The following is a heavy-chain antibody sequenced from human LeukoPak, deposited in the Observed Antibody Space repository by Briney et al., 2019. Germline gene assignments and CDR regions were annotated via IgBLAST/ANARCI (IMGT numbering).Heavy chain of an antibody. D-gene: IGHD6-13*01. Sequence: PGGSLRLSCAASGFTFSDYYMSWIRQAPGKGLEWVSYISSSGSTIYYADSVKGRFTISRDNAKNSLYLQMNSLRAEDTAVYYCAKGAAAGTLFTFYDYWGQGTLVTVSS. J-gene: IGHJ4*02. V-gene: IGHV3-11*01. CDR1: GFTFSDYY. CDR3: AKGAAAGTLFTFYDY. CDR2: ISSSGSTI.